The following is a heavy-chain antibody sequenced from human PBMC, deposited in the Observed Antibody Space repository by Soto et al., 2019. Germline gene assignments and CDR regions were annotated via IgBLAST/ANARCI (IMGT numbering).Heavy chain of an antibody. V-gene: IGHV1-69*13. Sequence: SVKVSCKASGGTFSSYAISWVRQAPGQGLEWMGGIIPIFGTANYAQKFQGRVTITADESTSTAYMELSSLRSEDTAVYYCARGVRYYYDSSGYYSGDLYYFDYWGQGTLVTVSS. J-gene: IGHJ4*02. CDR1: GGTFSSYA. CDR3: ARGVRYYYDSSGYYSGDLYYFDY. CDR2: IIPIFGTA. D-gene: IGHD3-22*01.